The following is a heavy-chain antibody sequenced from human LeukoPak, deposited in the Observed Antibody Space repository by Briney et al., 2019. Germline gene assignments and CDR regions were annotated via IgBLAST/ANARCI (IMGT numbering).Heavy chain of an antibody. CDR3: ARVDYHDSSGLPYYYALDV. D-gene: IGHD3-22*01. Sequence: SETLSLTCNVSGGSISSYSWTWIRQPPGKGLEWIGPIYYSGRTNYNPSLTSRVTISLDTSRNQFSLRLRSVAAADSAVYYCARVDYHDSSGLPYYYALDVWGQGTTVTVS. CDR2: IYYSGRT. CDR1: GGSISSYS. J-gene: IGHJ6*02. V-gene: IGHV4-59*01.